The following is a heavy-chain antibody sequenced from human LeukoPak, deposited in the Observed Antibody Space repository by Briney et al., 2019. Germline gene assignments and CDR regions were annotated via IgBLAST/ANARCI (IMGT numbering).Heavy chain of an antibody. CDR2: IYHSGST. Sequence: SETLSLTCTVSGYSISSGYYWGWIRPPPGKGLEWIGSIYHSGSTYYNPSLKSRVTISVDTSKNQFSLKLSSVTAADTAVYYCARLRYSSGVNYFDYWGQGTLVTVSS. D-gene: IGHD6-19*01. CDR3: ARLRYSSGVNYFDY. CDR1: GYSISSGYY. J-gene: IGHJ4*02. V-gene: IGHV4-38-2*02.